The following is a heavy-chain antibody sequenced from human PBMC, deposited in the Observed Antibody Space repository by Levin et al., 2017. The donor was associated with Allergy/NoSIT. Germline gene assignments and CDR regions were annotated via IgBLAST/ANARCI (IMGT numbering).Heavy chain of an antibody. D-gene: IGHD3-10*01. Sequence: LSLTCAASGFTFSKYSMHWVRQAPGAGLEWVSIISYDEKNKHYGDSVKGRFTISRDISKNTVYLQMSSLRPEDTAVYYCARDASVSYLDYWGQGTLVAVSS. CDR2: ISYDEKNK. V-gene: IGHV3-30*03. CDR1: GFTFSKYS. CDR3: ARDASVSYLDY. J-gene: IGHJ4*02.